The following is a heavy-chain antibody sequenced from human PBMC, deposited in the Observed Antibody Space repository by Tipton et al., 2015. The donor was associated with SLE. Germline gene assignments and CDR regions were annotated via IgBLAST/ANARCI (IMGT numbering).Heavy chain of an antibody. CDR1: GGSFSGYY. D-gene: IGHD6-6*01. CDR2: INHSGST. V-gene: IGHV4-34*01. CDR3: ARGRGSSSSGHY. Sequence: TLSLTCAVYGGSFSGYYWSWIRQPPGKGLGWIGEINHSGSTNYNPSLKSRVTISVDTSKNQFSLRLSSVTAADTAVYYCARGRGSSSSGHYWGQGTLATVSS. J-gene: IGHJ4*02.